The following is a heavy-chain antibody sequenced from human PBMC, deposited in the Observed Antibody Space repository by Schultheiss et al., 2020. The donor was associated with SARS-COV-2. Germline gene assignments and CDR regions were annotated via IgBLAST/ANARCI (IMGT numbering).Heavy chain of an antibody. CDR1: GFTFSSYW. J-gene: IGHJ6*02. CDR2: ISGSGGST. CDR3: ARRRTNHYYYYGMDV. V-gene: IGHV3-21*01. D-gene: IGHD2-8*01. Sequence: GGSLRLSCAASGFTFSSYWMHWVRQAPGKGLEWVSAISGSGGSTYYADSVKGRFTISRDNAKNSLYLQMNSLRAEDTAVYYCARRRTNHYYYYGMDVWGQGTTVTVSS.